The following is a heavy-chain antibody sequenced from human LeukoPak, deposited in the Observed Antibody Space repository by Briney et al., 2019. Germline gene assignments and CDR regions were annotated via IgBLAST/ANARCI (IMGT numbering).Heavy chain of an antibody. CDR3: ARIVGASDY. CDR1: RGSLRSSSYY. J-gene: IGHJ4*02. D-gene: IGHD1-26*01. Sequence: SGTLSLTPTVSRGSLRSSSYYWGWIRQPPGKGLEWIGSIYYSGSTYYNPSLKSRATISVDTSKNQFSLKLSSVTAADTAVFYGARIVGASDYWGQGTLVTVSS. V-gene: IGHV4-39*01. CDR2: IYYSGST.